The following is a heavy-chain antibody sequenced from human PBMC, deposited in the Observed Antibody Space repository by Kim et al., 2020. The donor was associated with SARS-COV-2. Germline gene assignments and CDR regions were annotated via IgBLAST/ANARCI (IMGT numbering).Heavy chain of an antibody. CDR3: AKPSYYYGSGSYWEQTDY. CDR2: ISGSGGST. CDR1: GFTFSNYA. J-gene: IGHJ4*02. Sequence: GGSLRLSCAASGFTFSNYAMSWVRQAPGKGLEWVSAISGSGGSTYYADSVKGRFTISRDNSKNTLYLQMNSLRAEDTAVYYCAKPSYYYGSGSYWEQTDYWGQGTLVTVSS. D-gene: IGHD3-10*01. V-gene: IGHV3-23*01.